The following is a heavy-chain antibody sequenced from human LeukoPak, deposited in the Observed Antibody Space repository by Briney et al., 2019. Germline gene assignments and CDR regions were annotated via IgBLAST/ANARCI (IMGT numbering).Heavy chain of an antibody. CDR3: ATGGYDSSGLYFDY. CDR2: FDPEDGET. J-gene: IGHJ4*02. D-gene: IGHD3-22*01. CDR1: GYTLTELS. V-gene: IGHV1-24*01. Sequence: GASVKVSCKGSGYTLTELSMHWVRQAPGKGLEWMGGFDPEDGETIYAQKFQGRVTMTEDTSTDTAYMELSSLRSEDTAVYYCATGGYDSSGLYFDYWGQGTLVTVSS.